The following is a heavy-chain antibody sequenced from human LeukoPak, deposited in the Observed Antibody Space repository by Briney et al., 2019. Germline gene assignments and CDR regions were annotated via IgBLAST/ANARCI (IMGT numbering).Heavy chain of an antibody. CDR3: GGGIGPSGKNASLGY. CDR2: ISYDGSNK. V-gene: IGHV3-30-3*01. CDR1: GFTFSSYV. D-gene: IGHD1-14*01. J-gene: IGHJ4*02. Sequence: GGSLRLSCAASGFTFSSYVMHWVRQAPGKGLEWVAVISYDGSNKYYADSVKGRFTISRDNSKNTLYLQMNSLRAEDTAVYYRGGGIGPSGKNASLGYWGQGTLGPVSP.